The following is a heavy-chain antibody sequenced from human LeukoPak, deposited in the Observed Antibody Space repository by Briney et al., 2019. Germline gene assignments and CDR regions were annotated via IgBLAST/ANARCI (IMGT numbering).Heavy chain of an antibody. CDR2: ITSDGSNT. CDR1: GITFSSYW. J-gene: IGHJ4*02. Sequence: PGGSLRHSCAASGITFSSYWMHWVRQAPGKGLVWVSRITSDGSNTNYADSVKGRFTISRDNAKNTLYLHMNSLRAEDTAVYYCARGGRIQLERRGYFDYWGQGTLVTVSS. V-gene: IGHV3-74*01. D-gene: IGHD1-1*01. CDR3: ARGGRIQLERRGYFDY.